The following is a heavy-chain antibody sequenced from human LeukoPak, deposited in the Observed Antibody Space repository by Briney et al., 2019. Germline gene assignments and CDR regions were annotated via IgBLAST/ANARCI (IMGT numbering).Heavy chain of an antibody. CDR2: IRYDGSK. J-gene: IGHJ3*02. Sequence: PGGSLRLSCAASGFTFSSYGMHWVRQAPGKGLEWVAFIRYDGSKYYADSVKGRFTISRDNSKNTLYLQMNSLRAEDTAVYYFAKDHAKEAFDIWGQGTMVTVSS. V-gene: IGHV3-30*02. CDR3: AKDHAKEAFDI. CDR1: GFTFSSYG.